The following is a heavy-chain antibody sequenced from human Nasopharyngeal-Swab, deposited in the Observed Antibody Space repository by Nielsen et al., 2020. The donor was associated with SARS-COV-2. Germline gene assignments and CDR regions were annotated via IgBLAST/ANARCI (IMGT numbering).Heavy chain of an antibody. CDR2: TYYRSKWYN. Sequence: SQTLSLTCAISGDSVSSSSAAWNWIRQFPSRGLEWLGRTYYRSKWYNDYAVSVKSRITINPDTSKNQFSLHLNSVTPEDTAVYYCARARGAYGDYYYYYYTDVWGKGTTATVSS. CDR3: ARARGAYGDYYYYYYTDV. CDR1: GDSVSSSSAA. V-gene: IGHV6-1*01. J-gene: IGHJ6*03. D-gene: IGHD4-17*01.